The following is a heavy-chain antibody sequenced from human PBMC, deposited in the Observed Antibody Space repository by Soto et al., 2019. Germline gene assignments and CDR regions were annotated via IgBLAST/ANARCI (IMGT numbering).Heavy chain of an antibody. Sequence: QVQLVASGGGVVQPGRSLRLSCAASGFTFSSYGMHWVRQAPGKGLEWVAVISYDGSNKYYADSVKGRFTISRDNSKNTLYLQMNSLRAEDTAVYYGAKPPYSSGWYEFDYWGQGTLVTVSS. CDR3: AKPPYSSGWYEFDY. V-gene: IGHV3-30*18. D-gene: IGHD6-19*01. CDR2: ISYDGSNK. CDR1: GFTFSSYG. J-gene: IGHJ4*02.